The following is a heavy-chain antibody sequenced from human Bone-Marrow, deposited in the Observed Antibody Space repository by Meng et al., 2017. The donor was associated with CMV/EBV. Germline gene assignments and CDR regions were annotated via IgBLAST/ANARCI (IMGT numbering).Heavy chain of an antibody. J-gene: IGHJ6*02. D-gene: IGHD3-3*01. CDR1: GYTFTGYY. CDR2: INPNSGGT. V-gene: IGHV1-2*02. CDR3: ARGDDFWGGYYSYYYGMDV. Sequence: ASVKVSRKASGYTFTGYYMHWVRQAPGHGLEWMGWINPNSGGTNYAQKFQGRVTMTRDTSISTAYMELSRLRPDDTAVYYCARGDDFWGGYYSYYYGMDVWDQGTTVTVSS.